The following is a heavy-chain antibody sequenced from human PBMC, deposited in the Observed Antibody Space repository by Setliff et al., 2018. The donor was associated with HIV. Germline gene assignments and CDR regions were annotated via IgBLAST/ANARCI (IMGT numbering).Heavy chain of an antibody. V-gene: IGHV4-39*01. J-gene: IGHJ6*03. Sequence: SETLSLTCSVSGGSVIKDKFYWGWIRQAPAKGLEWIGTLYDTGRTYYNPPLKSRVSIFVDTTKNEFSLNLRSVTAADTAVYFCARGGSREPGGYYYYMDVWGKGTTVTVSS. CDR3: ARGGSREPGGYYYYMDV. CDR1: GGSVIKDKFY. CDR2: LYDTGRT. D-gene: IGHD1-26*01.